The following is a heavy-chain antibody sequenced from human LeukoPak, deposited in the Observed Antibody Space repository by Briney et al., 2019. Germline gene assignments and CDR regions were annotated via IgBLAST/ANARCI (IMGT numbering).Heavy chain of an antibody. D-gene: IGHD3-10*01. CDR2: INPNSGGT. CDR3: ARDHEDVYGSGSYKL. V-gene: IGHV1-2*04. J-gene: IGHJ4*02. Sequence: GASVRVSCKASGYTFTGYYMHWVRQAPGQGLEWMGWINPNSGGTNYAQKFQGWVTMTRDTSTNTAYMEMRSLRSDDTAMYYCARDHEDVYGSGSYKLWGQGTRVTVSS. CDR1: GYTFTGYY.